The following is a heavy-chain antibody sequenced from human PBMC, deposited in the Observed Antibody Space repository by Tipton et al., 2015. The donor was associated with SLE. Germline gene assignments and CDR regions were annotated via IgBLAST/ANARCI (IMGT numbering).Heavy chain of an antibody. J-gene: IGHJ4*02. CDR3: ARQNDCGSGSCPMGF. CDR1: GDSISGSTFH. Sequence: TLSLTCTVSGDSISGSTFHWGWFRPPPGKSLQWIGGIYYTGTTYYNPAIKSRVTISVNTSKNQFSLKLNSVTAADTAVYYCARQNDCGSGSCPMGFWGQGTLVTVSS. D-gene: IGHD3-10*01. V-gene: IGHV4-39*01. CDR2: IYYTGTT.